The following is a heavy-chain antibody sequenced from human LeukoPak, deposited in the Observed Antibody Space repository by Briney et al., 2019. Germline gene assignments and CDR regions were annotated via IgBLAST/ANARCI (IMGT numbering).Heavy chain of an antibody. D-gene: IGHD2-21*02. CDR1: GDSMRGHY. CDR2: IYYNGNT. Sequence: SETLSLTCTVSGDSMRGHYWSWIRQPPGKGLEWIGWIYYNGNTKYKPSLQSRVTISVDTSKNQFFLKVHSVTAADTAVYYCARTARVFDYWGPGILVTVSS. CDR3: ARTARVFDY. J-gene: IGHJ4*02. V-gene: IGHV4-59*11.